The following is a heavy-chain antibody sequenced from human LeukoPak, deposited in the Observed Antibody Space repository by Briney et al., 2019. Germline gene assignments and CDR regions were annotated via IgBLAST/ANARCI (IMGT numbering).Heavy chain of an antibody. V-gene: IGHV3-64D*09. CDR3: VGVRWFGGAKGFYP. J-gene: IGHJ5*02. CDR1: GVTFRSSA. CDR2: ISSNGGST. D-gene: IGHD3-10*01. Sequence: PGGSLRLSCTASGVTFRSSAMDWFRQAPGKGLEYVSAISSNGGSTYYADSVKGGFTISRDNSKNTLYLQMSSLRAEDTAVYYCVGVRWFGGAKGFYPCGQGTLVTVSS.